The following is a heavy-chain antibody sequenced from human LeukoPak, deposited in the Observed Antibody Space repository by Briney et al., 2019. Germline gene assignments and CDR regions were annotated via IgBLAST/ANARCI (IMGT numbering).Heavy chain of an antibody. Sequence: GGSLRLSCVASGFTLSRHWMSWVRQAPGSGLEWVANIKKDGSEKNYVDSVKGRFTISRDNAKNLVYLQTTSLRVEDTATYYCAREGSGYDYWGQGTLVVVSS. V-gene: IGHV3-7*01. CDR1: GFTLSRHW. D-gene: IGHD2-15*01. J-gene: IGHJ4*02. CDR3: AREGSGYDY. CDR2: IKKDGSEK.